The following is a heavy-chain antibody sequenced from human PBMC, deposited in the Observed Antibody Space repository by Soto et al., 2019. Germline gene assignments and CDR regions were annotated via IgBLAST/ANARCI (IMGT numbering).Heavy chain of an antibody. D-gene: IGHD5-18*01. CDR1: GFTFSSYA. CDR3: ARDMDTAMVNYFDY. CDR2: ISYDGSNK. J-gene: IGHJ4*02. V-gene: IGHV3-30-3*01. Sequence: HPGGSLRLSCAASGFTFSSYAMHWVRQAPGKGLEWVAVISYDGSNKYYADSVKGRFTISRDNSKNTLYLQMNSLRAEDTAVYYCARDMDTAMVNYFDYWGQGTLVTGSS.